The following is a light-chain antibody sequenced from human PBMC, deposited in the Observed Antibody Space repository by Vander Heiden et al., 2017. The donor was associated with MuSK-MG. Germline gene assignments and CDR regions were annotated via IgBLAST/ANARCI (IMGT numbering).Light chain of an antibody. J-gene: IGKJ5*01. CDR3: QQSDSTPIT. Sequence: DLQMTQSPSPLSASVGDRVTITCRASQSISSYLNWYQQKPGKAPKLLIYAASSLQSGVPSRFSGSGSGTAFTLTISRLQPEAFATYYCQQSDSTPITFGQGTRLEIK. CDR1: QSISSY. V-gene: IGKV1-39*01. CDR2: AAS.